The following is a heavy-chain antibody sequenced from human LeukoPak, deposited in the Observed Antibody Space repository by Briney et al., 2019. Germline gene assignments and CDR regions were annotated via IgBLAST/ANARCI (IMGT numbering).Heavy chain of an antibody. CDR1: GFTSSNYD. CDR2: ISASGDRT. V-gene: IGHV3-23*01. CDR3: AIGAPNSSLYAS. D-gene: IGHD5/OR15-5a*01. J-gene: IGHJ5*02. Sequence: GGSLRLSCAASGFTSSNYDISWVRQTPEKGLEWVAAISASGDRTYYADSVRGRFAISRDNSNNILYLQMNSLRGEDMAIYYCAIGAPNSSLYASWGQGTLVTVSS.